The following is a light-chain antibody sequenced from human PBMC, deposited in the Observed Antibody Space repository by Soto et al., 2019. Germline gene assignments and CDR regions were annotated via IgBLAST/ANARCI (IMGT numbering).Light chain of an antibody. Sequence: DLQMTQSPSSLSASVGDRVTITCRASQNIINYLNWFQQKPGKAPKLLIYAASSLQSGVPSRFSGSGSGTDFVLTISGLQPEDLATYYCQQSYSTLMYTFGQGTKLEIK. J-gene: IGKJ2*01. CDR1: QNIINY. CDR2: AAS. V-gene: IGKV1-39*01. CDR3: QQSYSTLMYT.